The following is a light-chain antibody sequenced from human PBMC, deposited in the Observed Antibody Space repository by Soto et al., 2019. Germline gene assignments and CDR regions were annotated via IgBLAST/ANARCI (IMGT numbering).Light chain of an antibody. CDR3: QPYYSYAYT. CDR2: AAS. Sequence: AIRMTQSPSSFSASTGDRVTITCRASQGISSYLAWYQQKPGKAPKLLIYAASTLQSGVPSRFSGSGSGTDLALTIRVLQSEDVATYCCQPYYSYAYTFGQGNTLEIK. J-gene: IGKJ2*01. V-gene: IGKV1-8*01. CDR1: QGISSY.